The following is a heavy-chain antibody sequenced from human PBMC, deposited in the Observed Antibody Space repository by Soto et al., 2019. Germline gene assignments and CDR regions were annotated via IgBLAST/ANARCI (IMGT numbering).Heavy chain of an antibody. D-gene: IGHD6-13*01. J-gene: IGHJ4*02. CDR3: ARDVAAADY. CDR1: GYTFTSYA. CDR2: INAGNGNT. V-gene: IGHV1-3*05. Sequence: QVQLVQSGAEEKKPGASVTASCKASGYTFTSYATHWVRQAPGQRLERMGWINAGNGNTKYSQKFQGRVTITRDTSASTAYMELSSLRSEDTAVYYCARDVAAADYWGQGTLVTVSS.